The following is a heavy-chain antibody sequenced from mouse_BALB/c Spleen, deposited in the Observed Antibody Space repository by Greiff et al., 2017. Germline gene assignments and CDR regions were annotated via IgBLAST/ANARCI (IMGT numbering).Heavy chain of an antibody. CDR3: ARSDPTGYYAMDY. Sequence: EVKLMESGGGLVKPGGSLKLSCAASGFAFSSYDMSWVRQTPEKRLEWVAYISSGGGSTYYPDTVKGRFTISRDNAKNTLYLQMSSLKSEDTAMYYCARSDPTGYYAMDYWGQGTSVTVSS. CDR2: ISSGGGST. J-gene: IGHJ4*01. CDR1: GFAFSSYD. V-gene: IGHV5-12-1*01.